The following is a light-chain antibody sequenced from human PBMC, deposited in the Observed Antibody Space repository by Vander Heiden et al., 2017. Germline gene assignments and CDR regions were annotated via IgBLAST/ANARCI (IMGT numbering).Light chain of an antibody. V-gene: IGKV1-33*01. CDR3: QQYDNLPYWT. CDR1: QDISNY. J-gene: IGKJ3*01. Sequence: DIQMTQSPSSLSASVGDRVTITCQASQDISNYLNWYQQKPGKAPKLLIYDASNLETGVPSRFSGSGSGTDFTFTISSLQPEDIATYYCQQYDNLPYWTFGHRTKVDIK. CDR2: DAS.